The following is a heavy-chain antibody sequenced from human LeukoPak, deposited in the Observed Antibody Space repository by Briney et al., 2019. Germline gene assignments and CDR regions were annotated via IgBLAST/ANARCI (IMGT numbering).Heavy chain of an antibody. D-gene: IGHD3-22*01. J-gene: IGHJ4*02. V-gene: IGHV1-69*01. Sequence: SVKVSCKASGGTSSSYAISWVRQAPGQGLEWMGGIIPIFGTANYAQKFQGRVTITADESTSTAYMEMSSLRSEDTAVCYCAREWGHESSGYYYAYWGQGTLVTVSS. CDR1: GGTSSSYA. CDR3: AREWGHESSGYYYAY. CDR2: IIPIFGTA.